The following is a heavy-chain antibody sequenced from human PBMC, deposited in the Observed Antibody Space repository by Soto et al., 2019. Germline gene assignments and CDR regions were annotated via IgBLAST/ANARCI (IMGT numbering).Heavy chain of an antibody. V-gene: IGHV3-21*01. CDR2: ISSSSSYI. D-gene: IGHD5-18*01. J-gene: IGHJ6*02. Sequence: VGSRRLSCAASGFTFSSYSVNWVRQAPGKGLEWVSSISSSSSYIYYADSVKGRFTISRDNAKNSLYLQMNSLRAEDTAVYYCARDHRGYSYGYGPYYYYGMDVWGQGTTVTVSS. CDR3: ARDHRGYSYGYGPYYYYGMDV. CDR1: GFTFSSYS.